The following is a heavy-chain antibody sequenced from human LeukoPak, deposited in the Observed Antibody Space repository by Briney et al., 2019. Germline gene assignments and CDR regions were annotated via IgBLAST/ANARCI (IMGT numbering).Heavy chain of an antibody. CDR2: IYYSGST. CDR1: GGSISGYY. J-gene: IGHJ2*01. D-gene: IGHD6-19*01. V-gene: IGHV4-59*01. CDR3: ARLNDIAVDGSPKDWYFDL. Sequence: SETLSLTCIVSGGSISGYYWNWIRQAPGKGLEWIGYIYYSGSTNYNPSLKSRFALSVDTSKMQFSLKLSSVTAADTAVYYCARLNDIAVDGSPKDWYFDLWGRGTLVTVSS.